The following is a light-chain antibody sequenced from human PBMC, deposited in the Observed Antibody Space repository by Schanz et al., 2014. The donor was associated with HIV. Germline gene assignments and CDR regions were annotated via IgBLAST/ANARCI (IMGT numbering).Light chain of an antibody. CDR1: SSDVGGYKY. CDR3: TSYAGSNNLV. CDR2: EVS. Sequence: QSALTQPPSASGSPGQSVTISCTGTSSDVGGYKYVSWYQQHPGKAPKLLIYEVSKRPLGVPERFSGSTSGNTASLTVSRLQSEDEADYYCTSYAGSNNLVFGGGTKLTVL. J-gene: IGLJ2*01. V-gene: IGLV2-8*01.